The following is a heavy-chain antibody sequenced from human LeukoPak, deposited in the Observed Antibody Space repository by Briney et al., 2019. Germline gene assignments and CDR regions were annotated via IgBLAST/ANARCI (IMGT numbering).Heavy chain of an antibody. CDR2: IYYSGGT. Sequence: SETLSLTCTVSGDSISSSSSYWGWIRQPPGEGLEWIGSIYYSGGTYYNTSLKSRVTISVDTSKNQFSLRLSSVTAADTAVYYCATIKPTADIDYWGQGTLVTVSS. CDR3: ATIKPTADIDY. V-gene: IGHV4-39*01. CDR1: GDSISSSSSY. J-gene: IGHJ4*02. D-gene: IGHD1-1*01.